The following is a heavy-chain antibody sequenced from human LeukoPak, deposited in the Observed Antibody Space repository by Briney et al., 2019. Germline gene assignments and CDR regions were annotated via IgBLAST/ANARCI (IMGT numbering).Heavy chain of an antibody. CDR1: GGSISSGSYY. CDR2: IYTSEST. J-gene: IGHJ4*02. CDR3: ARVVTGSGSYYRAIDY. D-gene: IGHD3-10*01. V-gene: IGHV4-61*02. Sequence: PSQTLSLTYTVSGGSISSGSYYWSWIRQPAGKGLEWIGRIYTSESTNYNPSLKSRVTISVDTSKNQFSLKLSSVTAADTAVYYCARVVTGSGSYYRAIDYWGQGTLVTVSS.